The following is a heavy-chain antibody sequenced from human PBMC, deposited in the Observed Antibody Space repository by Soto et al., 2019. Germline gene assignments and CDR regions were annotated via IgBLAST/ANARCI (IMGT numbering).Heavy chain of an antibody. CDR2: IYHSGST. V-gene: IGHV4-4*02. Sequence: PSETLSLTCAVSGGSISSSNWWSWVRQPPGKGLEWIGEIYHSGSTNYNPSLKSRVTISVDKSKNQFSLKLSSVTAADTAVYYCARARGYCSSTSCYYYYYYGMDVWGQGTTVTVSS. D-gene: IGHD2-2*01. J-gene: IGHJ6*02. CDR3: ARARGYCSSTSCYYYYYYGMDV. CDR1: GGSISSSNW.